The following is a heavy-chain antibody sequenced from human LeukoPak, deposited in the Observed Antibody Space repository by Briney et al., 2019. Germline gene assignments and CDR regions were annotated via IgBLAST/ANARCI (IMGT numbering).Heavy chain of an antibody. CDR1: GDSISSYY. V-gene: IGHV4-59*01. CDR2: IYYSGST. D-gene: IGHD2-2*01. J-gene: IGHJ4*02. CDR3: ARCRKLYHFHY. Sequence: PSETLFLTCTVPGDSISSYYWSWIRQPPGKGLEWIGYIYYSGSTNYKPSLKSRVTISVDPSKNQFSPKLSSVTAADTAVYYCARCRKLYHFHYWRQGTLLTVSS.